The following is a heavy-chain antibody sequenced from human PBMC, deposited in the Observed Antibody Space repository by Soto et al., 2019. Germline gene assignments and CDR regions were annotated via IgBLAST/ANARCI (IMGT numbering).Heavy chain of an antibody. Sequence: PSETLSLTCTVSGGSISSYYWSWIRQPPGKGLEWIGYIYYSGSTNYNPSLKSRVTISVDTSKNQFSLKLSSVTAADTAVYYCARGKWLVTGFDYWGQGTLVTVSS. D-gene: IGHD6-19*01. CDR3: ARGKWLVTGFDY. CDR2: IYYSGST. V-gene: IGHV4-59*01. CDR1: GGSISSYY. J-gene: IGHJ4*02.